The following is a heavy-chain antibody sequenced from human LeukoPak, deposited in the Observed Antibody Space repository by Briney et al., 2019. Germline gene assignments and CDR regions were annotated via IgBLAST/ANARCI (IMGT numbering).Heavy chain of an antibody. D-gene: IGHD3-22*01. CDR1: GSTVSSNY. V-gene: IGHV3-53*01. CDR2: IYSGGST. Sequence: GGSLRLSCAASGSTVSSNYMSWVRQAPGKGLEWVSVIYSGGSTYYADSVKGRFTISRDNSKNTLYLQMNSLRAEDTAVYYCTYYYDSSGYYRSLVFDYWGQGTLVTVSS. CDR3: TYYYDSSGYYRSLVFDY. J-gene: IGHJ4*02.